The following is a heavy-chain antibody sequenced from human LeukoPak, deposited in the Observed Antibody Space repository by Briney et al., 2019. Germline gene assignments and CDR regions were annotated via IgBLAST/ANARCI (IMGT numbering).Heavy chain of an antibody. Sequence: PSETLSLTCTVSGGSIISYYWSWIRQPAGKGLEWIGRIYTSGSTNYNPSLKSRVTISVDKSKNQFSLKLSSVTAADTAVYYCARDSAAEGSSGYYYVDWGQGTLVTVSS. CDR1: GGSIISYY. D-gene: IGHD3-22*01. CDR3: ARDSAAEGSSGYYYVD. J-gene: IGHJ4*02. V-gene: IGHV4-4*07. CDR2: IYTSGST.